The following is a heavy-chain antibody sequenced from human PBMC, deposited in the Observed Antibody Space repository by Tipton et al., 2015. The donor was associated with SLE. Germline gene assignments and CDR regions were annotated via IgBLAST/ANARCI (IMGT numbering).Heavy chain of an antibody. CDR3: ARGRAFDY. CDR1: GGSFSGYY. CDR2: INHSGST. V-gene: IGHV4-34*01. Sequence: LRLSCAVYGGSFSGYYWSWIRQPPGKGLGWIGEINHSGSTNYNPSLKSRVTISVDTSKNQFSLKLSSVTAADTAVYYCARGRAFDYWGQGTLVTVSS. J-gene: IGHJ4*02.